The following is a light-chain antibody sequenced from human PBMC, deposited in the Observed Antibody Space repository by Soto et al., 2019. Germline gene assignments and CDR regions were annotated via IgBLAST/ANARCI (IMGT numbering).Light chain of an antibody. V-gene: IGKV1-5*01. CDR3: QQYNSYWM. CDR1: QNIDDY. CDR2: DAS. Sequence: DIQMTQSPSTLSASVVDRVTITFRASQNIDDYLAWYQQKPGKAPKLLIYDASNLQSGVPPRFSGSGSGTEFTLIISSLQPDDFATYYCQQYNSYWMFGLGTKVDIK. J-gene: IGKJ1*01.